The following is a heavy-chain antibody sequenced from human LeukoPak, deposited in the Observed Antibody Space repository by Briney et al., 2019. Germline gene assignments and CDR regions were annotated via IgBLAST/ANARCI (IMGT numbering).Heavy chain of an antibody. CDR2: ISAYNGNT. V-gene: IGHV1-18*01. Sequence: RASVKVSCKASGYTFISYGISWVRQAPGQGLEWMGWISAYNGNTNYAQKLQGRVTMTTDTSTSTAYMELRSLRSDDTAVYYCARDRNPPLCMDVWGQGTTVTDSS. CDR3: ARDRNPPLCMDV. CDR1: GYTFISYG. J-gene: IGHJ6*02.